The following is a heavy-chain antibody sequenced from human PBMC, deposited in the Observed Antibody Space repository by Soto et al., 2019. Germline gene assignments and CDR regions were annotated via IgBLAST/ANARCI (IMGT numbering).Heavy chain of an antibody. CDR2: IYYSGST. J-gene: IGHJ4*02. CDR1: GGSISSYY. CDR3: ARHRSGSYFILDY. V-gene: IGHV4-59*08. Sequence: SETLSLTCTVSGGSISSYYWSWIRQPPGKGLEWIGYIYYSGSTNYNPSLKSRVTISVDTSKNQFSLKLSSVTAADTAVYYCARHRSGSYFILDYWGQGTLVTVSS. D-gene: IGHD1-26*01.